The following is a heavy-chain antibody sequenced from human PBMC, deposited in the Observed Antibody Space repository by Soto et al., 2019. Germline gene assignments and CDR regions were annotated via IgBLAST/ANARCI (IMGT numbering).Heavy chain of an antibody. CDR2: ASYSGRT. CDR3: ARPLYPFPSSSSYLYMDV. V-gene: IGHV4-39*01. Sequence: QVQLRESGPGLVKPSETLSLTCTVSGGSFSSGAFYWGWIRQPPGKGLEWIGSASYSGRTFYTPSLQGPATLSVDSSQNLFSLRLSSVTAADTAVYYCARPLYPFPSSSSYLYMDVWGRGTTVTVSS. J-gene: IGHJ6*03. CDR1: GGSFSSGAFY. D-gene: IGHD2-15*01.